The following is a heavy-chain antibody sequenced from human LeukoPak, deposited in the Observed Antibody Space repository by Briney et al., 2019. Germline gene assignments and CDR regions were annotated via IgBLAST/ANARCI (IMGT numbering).Heavy chain of an antibody. Sequence: SETLSLTCTVSGGSISSSSYYWGWIRQPPGKGLEWIGSIYYSGSTYYNPSLKSRVTISVDTSKNQFSLKLSSVTAADTAVYYCARVWAMVRGVWRLDAFDIWGQGTMVTVSS. J-gene: IGHJ3*02. CDR1: GGSISSSSYY. CDR2: IYYSGST. D-gene: IGHD3-10*01. V-gene: IGHV4-39*07. CDR3: ARVWAMVRGVWRLDAFDI.